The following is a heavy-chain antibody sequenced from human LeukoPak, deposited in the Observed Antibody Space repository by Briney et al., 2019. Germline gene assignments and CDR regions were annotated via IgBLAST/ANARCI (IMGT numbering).Heavy chain of an antibody. CDR1: GYTFTSYG. CDR3: ARDYYDSSGYYSPLNY. Sequence: GASVKVSCKPSGYTFTSYGISWVRQAPGQGLEWMGWISAYNGNTNYAQKLQGRVTMTTDTSPSTAYMELRSLRSDDTAVYYCARDYYDSSGYYSPLNYWGQGTLVTVSS. J-gene: IGHJ4*02. CDR2: ISAYNGNT. V-gene: IGHV1-18*01. D-gene: IGHD3-22*01.